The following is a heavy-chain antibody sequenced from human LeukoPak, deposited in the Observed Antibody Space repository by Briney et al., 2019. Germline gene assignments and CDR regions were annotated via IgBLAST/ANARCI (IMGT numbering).Heavy chain of an antibody. D-gene: IGHD3-3*01. Sequence: SETLSLTCTVSGGSISSGGYYWSWIRQHPGKGLEWIGYIYYSGSTYYNPSLKSRVTISVDTSKNQFSLKLSSVTAADTAVYYCARGRGYDFWSGRRTRGGPYYFDYWGQGTLVTVSS. CDR3: ARGRGYDFWSGRRTRGGPYYFDY. CDR1: GGSISSGGYY. CDR2: IYYSGST. J-gene: IGHJ4*02. V-gene: IGHV4-31*03.